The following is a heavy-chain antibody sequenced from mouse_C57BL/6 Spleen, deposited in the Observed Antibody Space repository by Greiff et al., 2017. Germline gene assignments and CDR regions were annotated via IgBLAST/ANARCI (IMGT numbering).Heavy chain of an antibody. CDR1: GYTFTDYY. D-gene: IGHD2-3*01. CDR2: IYPGSGNT. Sequence: VQLQESGAELVRPGASVKLSCKASGYTFTDYYINWVKQRPGQGLEWIARIYPGSGNTYYNEKFKGKATLTAEKSSSTAYMQLSSLTSEDSAVYFCARLGDGPYYAMDYWGQGTSVTVSS. V-gene: IGHV1-76*01. J-gene: IGHJ4*01. CDR3: ARLGDGPYYAMDY.